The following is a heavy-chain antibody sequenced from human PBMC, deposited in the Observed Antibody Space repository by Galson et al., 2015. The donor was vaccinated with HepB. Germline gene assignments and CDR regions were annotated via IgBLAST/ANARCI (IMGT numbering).Heavy chain of an antibody. CDR2: MSDNGDNT. J-gene: IGHJ1*01. CDR3: ATRSGASGWYSYFQH. CDR1: GFTFSSYA. V-gene: IGHV3-23*01. Sequence: RLSCAASGFTFSSYAIMWVRQAPGKGLEWVSGMSDNGDNTFYADSVKGRFTISRDISKNTVYLQMNSLRVEDTAVYYCATRSGASGWYSYFQHWGQGTLVTVSS. D-gene: IGHD6-19*01.